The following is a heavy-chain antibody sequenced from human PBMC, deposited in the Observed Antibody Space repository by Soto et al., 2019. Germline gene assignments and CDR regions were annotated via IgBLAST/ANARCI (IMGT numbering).Heavy chain of an antibody. D-gene: IGHD2-2*01. CDR2: IVVGSGNT. Sequence: SVKVSCKGSGFTFRSSAVQWVRQARGQRLEWIGWIVVGSGNTNYAQKFQERVTITRDMSTSTVYMEMSSLRSEDTAVYYFAAVAIAYCSRSSCYHFDYWGRGTLVTVSS. V-gene: IGHV1-58*01. J-gene: IGHJ4*02. CDR1: GFTFRSSA. CDR3: AAVAIAYCSRSSCYHFDY.